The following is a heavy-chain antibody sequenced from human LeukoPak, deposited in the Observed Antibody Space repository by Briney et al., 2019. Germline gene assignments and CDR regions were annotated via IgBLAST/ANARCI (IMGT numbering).Heavy chain of an antibody. J-gene: IGHJ3*02. D-gene: IGHD3-22*01. Sequence: ASVKVSCKASGYTFTGYYMHWVRQAPGQGLEWMGWINPNSGGTNYAQKFQGRVTITRNTSISTAYMELSSLRSEDTAVYYCARGGYYDSSGSFEAFDIWGQGTMVTVSS. CDR1: GYTFTGYY. V-gene: IGHV1-2*02. CDR2: INPNSGGT. CDR3: ARGGYYDSSGSFEAFDI.